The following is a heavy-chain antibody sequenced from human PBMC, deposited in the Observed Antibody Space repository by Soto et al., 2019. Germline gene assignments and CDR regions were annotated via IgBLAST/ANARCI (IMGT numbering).Heavy chain of an antibody. D-gene: IGHD1-1*01. J-gene: IGHJ3*02. V-gene: IGHV4-59*08. CDR1: GGSISSYY. CDR3: ARGTAANDAFDI. CDR2: IYYSGST. Sequence: PSETLSLTCTVSGGSISSYYWSWIRQPPGKGLEWIGYIYYSGSTNYNPSLKSRVTISVGTSKNQFSLKLSSVTAADTAVYYCARGTAANDAFDIWGQGTMVTVSS.